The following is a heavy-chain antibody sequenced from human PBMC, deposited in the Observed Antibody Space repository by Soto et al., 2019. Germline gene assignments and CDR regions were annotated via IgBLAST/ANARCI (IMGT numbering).Heavy chain of an antibody. CDR3: ARGVPYYYGSGASGWFDP. CDR1: GGSFSGYY. J-gene: IGHJ5*02. V-gene: IGHV4-34*01. Sequence: QVQLQQWGAGLLKPSETLSLTCAVYGGSFSGYYWNWIRQPPGKGLEWIGEINYGGSTNYNPSLKSRVTMSVDTSKNQFSLKLSSVTAADTAVYYCARGVPYYYGSGASGWFDPWGQGILVTVSS. D-gene: IGHD3-10*01. CDR2: INYGGST.